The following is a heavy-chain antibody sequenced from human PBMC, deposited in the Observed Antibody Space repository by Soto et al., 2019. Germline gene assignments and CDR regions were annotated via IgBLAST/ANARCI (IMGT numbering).Heavy chain of an antibody. D-gene: IGHD3-22*01. Sequence: GGSLRLSCAASGXTFSSYSMNWVRQAPGKGLEWVSSISSSSSYIYYADSVKGRFTISRDNAKNSLYLQMNSLRAEDTAVYYCARGSKTYYYDSSGYYPDAFDIWGQGTMVTVSS. CDR3: ARGSKTYYYDSSGYYPDAFDI. J-gene: IGHJ3*02. CDR1: GXTFSSYS. CDR2: ISSSSSYI. V-gene: IGHV3-21*01.